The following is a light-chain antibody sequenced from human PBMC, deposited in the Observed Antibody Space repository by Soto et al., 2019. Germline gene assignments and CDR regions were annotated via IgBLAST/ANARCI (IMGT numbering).Light chain of an antibody. V-gene: IGKV1-5*03. CDR2: KAS. CDR1: QTISSW. CDR3: QHYNSYSEA. J-gene: IGKJ1*01. Sequence: DIQMTQSPSTLSGSVGDRVTITCRASQTISSWLAWYQQKPGKAPKLLIYKASTLKSGVPSRFSGSGSGKEFTLTLSSLQPDDFATYYCQHYNSYSEAFGQGIKV.